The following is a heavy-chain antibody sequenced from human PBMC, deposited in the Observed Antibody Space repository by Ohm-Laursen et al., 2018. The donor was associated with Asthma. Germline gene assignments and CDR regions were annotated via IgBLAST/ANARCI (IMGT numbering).Heavy chain of an antibody. D-gene: IGHD2-15*01. CDR1: GYTFSRYS. Sequence: SLRLSFAASGYTFSRYSIHWVRQVPGKGLEWVSAISGSGGSTYYADSVKGRFTISRDNSKNTLYLQMSTLRAEDTAVYYCAKEYYCSGGGCYLRSNAFDIWGQGTMVTVSS. V-gene: IGHV3-23*01. CDR2: ISGSGGST. J-gene: IGHJ3*02. CDR3: AKEYYCSGGGCYLRSNAFDI.